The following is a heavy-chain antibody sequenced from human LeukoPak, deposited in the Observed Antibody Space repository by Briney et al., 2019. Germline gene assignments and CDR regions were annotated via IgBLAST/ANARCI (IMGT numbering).Heavy chain of an antibody. D-gene: IGHD1-26*01. CDR2: INHSGST. CDR3: ARLGPYSGSYYDY. V-gene: IGHV4-34*01. Sequence: KPSETLSLTCAVYGGSFSGYYWSWIRQPPGERLEWIGEINHSGSTNYNPSLKSRVTISVDTSKNQFSLKLSSVTAADTAVYYCARLGPYSGSYYDYWGQGTLVTVSS. J-gene: IGHJ4*02. CDR1: GGSFSGYY.